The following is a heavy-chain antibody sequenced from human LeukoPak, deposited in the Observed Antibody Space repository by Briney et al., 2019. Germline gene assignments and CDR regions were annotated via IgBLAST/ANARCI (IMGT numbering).Heavy chain of an antibody. D-gene: IGHD7-27*01. V-gene: IGHV3-49*04. CDR3: TRDPVTGDWVNYYYSMDV. CDR1: GFTFGDYA. Sequence: PGGSLRLSCTASGFTFGDYAMSWVRQAPGKGLEGVGFIRSKAYCGTTEYAASVKGRFTISRDDSQSIAYLQMNSPKTEDTAVYYCTRDPVTGDWVNYYYSMDVWGKGTTVTISS. CDR2: IRSKAYCGTT. J-gene: IGHJ6*03.